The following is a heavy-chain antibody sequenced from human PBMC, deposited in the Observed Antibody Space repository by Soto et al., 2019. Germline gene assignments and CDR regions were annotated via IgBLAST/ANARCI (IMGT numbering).Heavy chain of an antibody. CDR2: IIPILGIA. J-gene: IGHJ4*02. D-gene: IGHD2-2*01. CDR3: ARGGFYCSSTSCYVDY. Sequence: QVQLVQSGAEVKKPGSSVKVSCKASGGTFSSYTISWVRQAPGQGLEWMGRIIPILGIANYAQKFQGRVTITADKSTSTAYMELSSLRSEDTAVYYCARGGFYCSSTSCYVDYWGQGTLVTVSS. V-gene: IGHV1-69*02. CDR1: GGTFSSYT.